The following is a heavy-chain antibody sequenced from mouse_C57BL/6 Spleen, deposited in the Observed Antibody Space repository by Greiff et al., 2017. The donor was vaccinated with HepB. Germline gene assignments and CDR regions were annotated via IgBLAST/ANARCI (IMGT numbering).Heavy chain of an antibody. CDR2: ISNGGGST. D-gene: IGHD1-1*01. CDR3: ARHYYGSSYGYFDY. J-gene: IGHJ2*01. Sequence: EVQLVESGGGLVQPGGSLKLSCAASGFTFSDYYMYWVRQTPEKRLEWVAYISNGGGSTYYPDTVKGRFTISRDNAKTTLYLQMSRLKSEDTAMYYCARHYYGSSYGYFDYWGQGTTLTVSS. CDR1: GFTFSDYY. V-gene: IGHV5-12*01.